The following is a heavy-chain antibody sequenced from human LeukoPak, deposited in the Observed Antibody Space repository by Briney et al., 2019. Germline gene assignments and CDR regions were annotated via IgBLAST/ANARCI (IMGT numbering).Heavy chain of an antibody. J-gene: IGHJ3*02. CDR2: IYYSGST. V-gene: IGHV4-31*03. CDR1: GYSISSGSY. D-gene: IGHD1-26*01. CDR3: ARDANSGSYYLHGAFDI. Sequence: SETLSLTCTVSGYSISSGSYWSWIRQHPGKGLEWIGYIYYSGSTYYNPSLKSRVTISVDTSKNQFSLKLSSVTAADTAVYYCARDANSGSYYLHGAFDIWGQGTMVTVSS.